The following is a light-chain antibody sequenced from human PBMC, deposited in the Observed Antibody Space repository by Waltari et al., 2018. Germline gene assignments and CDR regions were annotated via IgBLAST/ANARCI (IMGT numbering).Light chain of an antibody. Sequence: QSALTQPASVSGSPGQSITISCTGTSSDVGGYNYVSWYQHHPGKAPKLMISEVSKRPSGVSKPFSGSKSGNTASLTISGLQAEDEADYYCSSYTSTNTYVIFGGGTKLSVL. J-gene: IGLJ2*01. CDR2: EVS. V-gene: IGLV2-14*01. CDR3: SSYTSTNTYVI. CDR1: SSDVGGYNY.